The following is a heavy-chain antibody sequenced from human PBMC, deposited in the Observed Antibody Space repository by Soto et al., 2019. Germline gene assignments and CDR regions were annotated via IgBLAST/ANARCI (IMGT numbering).Heavy chain of an antibody. D-gene: IGHD6-19*01. V-gene: IGHV3-30*18. CDR3: ANDFKHCLVQPGAFVT. CDR2: ISYDGSNK. CDR1: GFTFSSYG. J-gene: IGHJ3*02. Sequence: QGQMVESGGGVVQPGRSLSLYYAASGFTFSSYGMHWVRHAPGRGLAWVAVISYDGSNKYYADSVKCRFTISRDNSKNTLYLPMHSQRVEDTDVYYCANDFKHCLVQPGAFVTLGQGTMVTVSS.